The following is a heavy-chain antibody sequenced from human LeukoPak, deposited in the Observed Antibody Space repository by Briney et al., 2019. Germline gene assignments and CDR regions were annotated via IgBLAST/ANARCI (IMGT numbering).Heavy chain of an antibody. CDR1: GYTFTSYA. D-gene: IGHD2-2*01. CDR3: ARDQEGFDP. V-gene: IGHV1-8*01. Sequence: ASVKVSCKASGYTFTSYAISWVRQATGQGLEWMGWMTPNDGKTGYAQKFQGRVTMTGDTSESTAYMELSSLTSDDTAVYYCARDQEGFDPWGQGTLVTVSS. J-gene: IGHJ5*02. CDR2: MTPNDGKT.